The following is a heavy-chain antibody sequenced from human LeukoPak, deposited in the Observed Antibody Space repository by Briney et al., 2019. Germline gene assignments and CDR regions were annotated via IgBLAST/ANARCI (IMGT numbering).Heavy chain of an antibody. CDR3: AREVDAFDI. CDR2: IHSDGSRA. V-gene: IGHV3-74*03. J-gene: IGHJ3*02. Sequence: PGGSLRLSCVARGFTFTDSWMHWVRQAPGKGLVWVSQIHSDGSRAKYADSVRGRFSISIDSAKNTLYLQMSSLRVEDTAVYYCAREVDAFDIWGQGTMVTVSS. CDR1: GFTFTDSW.